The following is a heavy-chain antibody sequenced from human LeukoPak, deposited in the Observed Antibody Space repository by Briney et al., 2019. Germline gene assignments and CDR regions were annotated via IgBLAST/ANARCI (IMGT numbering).Heavy chain of an antibody. J-gene: IGHJ3*02. Sequence: ASVKVSCKASGYTFTSYDIHWVRQATGQGLEWMGWINPNSGNTGYAQKFQGRVTMTRNTSISTAYMELSSLRSEDTAVYYCARPYDSRGYYYSDAFDIWGQGTMVTVSS. CDR3: ARPYDSRGYYYSDAFDI. V-gene: IGHV1-8*01. D-gene: IGHD3-22*01. CDR2: INPNSGNT. CDR1: GYTFTSYD.